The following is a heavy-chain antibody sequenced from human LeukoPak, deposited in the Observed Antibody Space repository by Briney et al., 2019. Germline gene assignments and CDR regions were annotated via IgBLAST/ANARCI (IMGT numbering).Heavy chain of an antibody. CDR2: INPNSGGT. J-gene: IGHJ5*02. V-gene: IGHV1-2*02. CDR3: ARGISGSYYWFDP. Sequence: ASVKVSCKASGHTFTGYYMHWVRQAPGQGLEWMGWINPNSGGTNYAQKFQGRVTMTRDTSISTAYMELSRLRSDDTAVYYCARGISGSYYWFDPWGQGTLVTVSS. D-gene: IGHD3-10*01. CDR1: GHTFTGYY.